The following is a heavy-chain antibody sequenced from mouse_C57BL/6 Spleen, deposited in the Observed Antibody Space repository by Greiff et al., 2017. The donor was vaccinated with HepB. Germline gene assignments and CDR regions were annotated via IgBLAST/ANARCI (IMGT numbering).Heavy chain of an antibody. Sequence: QVQLKQSGAELVRPGASVTLSCKASGYTFTDYEMHWVKQTPVHGLEWIGAIDPETGGTAYNQKFKGKAILTADKSSSTAYMELRSLTSEDSAVYYCTSLRLRDYAMDYWGQGTSVTVSS. J-gene: IGHJ4*01. CDR2: IDPETGGT. D-gene: IGHD3-2*02. CDR1: GYTFTDYE. CDR3: TSLRLRDYAMDY. V-gene: IGHV1-15*01.